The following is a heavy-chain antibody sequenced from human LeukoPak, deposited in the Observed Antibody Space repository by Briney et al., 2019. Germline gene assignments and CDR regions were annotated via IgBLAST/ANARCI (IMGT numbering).Heavy chain of an antibody. V-gene: IGHV4-31*03. CDR1: GGSIHSGGFY. CDR2: IYYSGST. CDR3: ARYGDNSYYLDY. Sequence: SQTLSLTCTVSGGSIHSGGFYWSWIRQHPGKGLEWIGYIYYSGSTYYNPSLKSRLTISVDTSKNQFSLKLSSVTAADTAVYYCARYGDNSYYLDYWGQGALVTVSS. J-gene: IGHJ4*02. D-gene: IGHD4-23*01.